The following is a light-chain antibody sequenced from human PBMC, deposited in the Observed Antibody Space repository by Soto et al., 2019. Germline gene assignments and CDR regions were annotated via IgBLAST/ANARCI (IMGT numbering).Light chain of an antibody. CDR2: LEGSGSY. CDR3: ETWDFNTRV. J-gene: IGLJ3*02. Sequence: QLVLTKSSSASASLGSSVKLTCTLSSGHSSYIIAWHQQQPGKAPRYLMKLEGSGSYNKGSGVPDRFSGSSSGADRYLTISNLQFEDEADYYCETWDFNTRVFGGGTKLTAL. V-gene: IGLV4-60*02. CDR1: SGHSSYI.